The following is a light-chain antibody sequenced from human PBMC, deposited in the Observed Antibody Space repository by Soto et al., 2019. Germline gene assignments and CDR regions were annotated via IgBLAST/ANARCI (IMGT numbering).Light chain of an antibody. Sequence: DIQLTQSPSFLSASVGDRVTITCRASQGISTYVAWYQQKPGKAPKLLIYAASTLQSGVPSRFSGSGSGTEFPLTISSLQPEDFATYYCQQLKSYPRTFGQGTKLEIK. CDR1: QGISTY. CDR2: AAS. J-gene: IGKJ2*01. V-gene: IGKV1-9*01. CDR3: QQLKSYPRT.